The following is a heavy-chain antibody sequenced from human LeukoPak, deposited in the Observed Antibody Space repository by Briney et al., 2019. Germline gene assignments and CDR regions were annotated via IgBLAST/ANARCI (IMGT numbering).Heavy chain of an antibody. D-gene: IGHD3-10*01. CDR3: ARESVTMVRGVIITPAGGYFDY. V-gene: IGHV3-30*04. CDR1: GFTFSSYA. J-gene: IGHJ4*02. CDR2: ISYDGSNK. Sequence: GGSLRLSCAASGFTFSSYAMHWVRQAPGKGLEWVAVISYDGSNKYYADSVKGRFTISRDNSKNTLYLQMNSLRAEDTAVYYCARESVTMVRGVIITPAGGYFDYWGQGTLVTVSS.